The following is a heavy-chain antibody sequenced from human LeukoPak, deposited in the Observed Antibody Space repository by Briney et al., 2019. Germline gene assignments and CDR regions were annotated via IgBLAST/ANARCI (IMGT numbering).Heavy chain of an antibody. CDR3: ARDGYSGSDAL. Sequence: SQTLSLTCTVSGGSISSATYYWNWIRQPAGKGLEWIGRIYTSGSTNYNPSLKSRVTISVDTSQNQFYLKLSSVTAADTAVYYCARDGYSGSDALWGQGTLVTVSS. J-gene: IGHJ4*02. CDR2: IYTSGST. V-gene: IGHV4-61*02. D-gene: IGHD5-12*01. CDR1: GGSISSATYY.